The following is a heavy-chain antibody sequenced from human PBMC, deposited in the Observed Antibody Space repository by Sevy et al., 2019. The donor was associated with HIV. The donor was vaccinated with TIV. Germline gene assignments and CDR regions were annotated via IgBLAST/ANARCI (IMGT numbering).Heavy chain of an antibody. CDR2: IYYSGST. J-gene: IGHJ3*02. CDR3: ARLSGNYDFWSGYADAFDI. V-gene: IGHV4-59*01. Sequence: SETLSLTCTVSGGSISSYYWSWIRQPPGKGLEWIGYIYYSGSTNYNPSLKSRVTISVDTSKNQFSLKLGSVTAADTAVYYCARLSGNYDFWSGYADAFDIWGQGTMVTVSS. CDR1: GGSISSYY. D-gene: IGHD3-3*01.